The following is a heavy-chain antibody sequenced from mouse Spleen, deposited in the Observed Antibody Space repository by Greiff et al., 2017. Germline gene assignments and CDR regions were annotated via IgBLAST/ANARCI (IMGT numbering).Heavy chain of an antibody. CDR2: ISSGSSTI. CDR1: GFTFSDYG. Sequence: EVMLVESGGGLVKPGGSLKLSCAASGFTFSDYGMHWVRQAPEKGLEWVAYISSGSSTIYYADTVKGRFTISRDNAKNTLFLQMTSLRSEDTAMYYCARDPKPTRDFDYWGQGTTLTVSS. CDR3: ARDPKPTRDFDY. V-gene: IGHV5-17*01. J-gene: IGHJ2*01. D-gene: IGHD5-1*01.